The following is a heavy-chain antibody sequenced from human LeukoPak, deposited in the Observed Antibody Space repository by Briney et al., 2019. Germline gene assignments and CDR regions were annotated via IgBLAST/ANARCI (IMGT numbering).Heavy chain of an antibody. CDR1: GFTFSSYG. D-gene: IGHD6-13*01. CDR2: KSYDGSSK. Sequence: GGSLRLSCAASGFTFSSYGMHWVRQAPGKGLEWVAVKSYDGSSKYYADSVKGRFTISRDNSKNTLYLQMNSLRAEDTGIYYCARGTSAGGPISPFDFWGQGTVVTVSS. J-gene: IGHJ4*02. V-gene: IGHV3-30*03. CDR3: ARGTSAGGPISPFDF.